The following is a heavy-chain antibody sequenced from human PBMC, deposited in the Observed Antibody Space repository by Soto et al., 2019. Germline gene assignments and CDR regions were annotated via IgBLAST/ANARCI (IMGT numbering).Heavy chain of an antibody. CDR1: GFTFSSYW. V-gene: IGHV3-74*01. D-gene: IGHD2-15*01. J-gene: IGHJ4*02. CDR3: ARDIGYCSGGSCYLWNNFDY. CDR2: INSDGSST. Sequence: EVQLVESGGGLVQPGGSLRLSCAASGFTFSSYWMHWVRQAPGKGLVWVSRINSDGSSTSYADSVKGRFTTSRDNAKNTLYLQMNSLRAEDTAVYYCARDIGYCSGGSCYLWNNFDYWGQGTLVTVSS.